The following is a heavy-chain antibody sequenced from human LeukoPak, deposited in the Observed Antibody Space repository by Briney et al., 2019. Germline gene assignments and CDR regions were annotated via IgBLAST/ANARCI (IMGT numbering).Heavy chain of an antibody. Sequence: PGGSLRLSCAASGFTFSSYWMHWVRQAPGKGLVWVSRINSDGSSRSYADSVKGRFTISRDNAKNTLYLQMNSLRAEDTAVYYCAREPSITIFGSYGMDVWGQGTTVTVSS. CDR2: INSDGSSR. CDR3: AREPSITIFGSYGMDV. CDR1: GFTFSSYW. D-gene: IGHD3-3*01. V-gene: IGHV3-74*01. J-gene: IGHJ6*02.